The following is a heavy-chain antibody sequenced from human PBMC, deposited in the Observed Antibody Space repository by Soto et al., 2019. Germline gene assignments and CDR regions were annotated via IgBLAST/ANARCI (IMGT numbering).Heavy chain of an antibody. Sequence: SVKVSCKASGFTFTSSAVQWVRQARGQRLECIGWIVVGSGNTNYAQKFQERVTITRDMSTSTAYMELSSLRSEDTAVYYCAADPRDSSGYLLDAFDIWGQGTMVTVSS. CDR3: AADPRDSSGYLLDAFDI. CDR2: IVVGSGNT. CDR1: GFTFTSSA. J-gene: IGHJ3*02. D-gene: IGHD3-22*01. V-gene: IGHV1-58*01.